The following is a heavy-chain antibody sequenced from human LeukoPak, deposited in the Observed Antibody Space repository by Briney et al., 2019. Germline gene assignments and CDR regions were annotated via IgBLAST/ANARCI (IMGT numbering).Heavy chain of an antibody. J-gene: IGHJ5*02. CDR3: AREVAAALRFDP. CDR2: INDSGST. Sequence: SETLSLTCAVYGGSLSGYYWSWIRQSPGKGLEWIGEINDSGSTNYNPSLKSRVTISVDTSKNQFSLKLSSVTAADTAVYYCAREVAAALRFDPWGQGTLVTVSS. D-gene: IGHD6-13*01. V-gene: IGHV4-34*01. CDR1: GGSLSGYY.